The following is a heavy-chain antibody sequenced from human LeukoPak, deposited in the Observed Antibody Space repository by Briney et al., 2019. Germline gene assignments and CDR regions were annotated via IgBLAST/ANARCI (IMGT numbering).Heavy chain of an antibody. V-gene: IGHV3-64D*06. CDR1: GFTFSRYA. Sequence: PGGSLRLSCSASGFTFSRYAMHWVRQAPGKGLEYVSAISSNGGSTYYADSVKGRFTISRDNSKNTLYLQMSSLRAEDTAVYYCVKDGSGSYYTYYFDYWGQGNLVTVSS. J-gene: IGHJ4*02. CDR3: VKDGSGSYYTYYFDY. CDR2: ISSNGGST. D-gene: IGHD3-10*01.